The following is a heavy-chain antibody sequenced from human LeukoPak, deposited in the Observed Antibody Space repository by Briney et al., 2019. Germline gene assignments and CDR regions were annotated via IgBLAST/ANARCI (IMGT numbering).Heavy chain of an antibody. V-gene: IGHV3-7*04. Sequence: GGSLRLSCAASGFTFSSYWMSWVRQAPGKGLEWVANIKQDGSEKYYVDSVKGRFTISRDNAKNSLYLQMNSLRAEDTAVYYCARGLCSGGSCYSSPFDYWGQGTLVTVSS. CDR3: ARGLCSGGSCYSSPFDY. CDR2: IKQDGSEK. J-gene: IGHJ4*02. D-gene: IGHD2-15*01. CDR1: GFTFSSYW.